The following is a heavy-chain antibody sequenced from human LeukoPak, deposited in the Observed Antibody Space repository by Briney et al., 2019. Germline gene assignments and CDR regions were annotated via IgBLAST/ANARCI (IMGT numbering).Heavy chain of an antibody. CDR1: GFTVSNNY. V-gene: IGHV3-23*01. Sequence: GGSLRLSCAASGFTVSNNYMSWVRQAPGKGLEWVSAISGSGGSTYYADSVKGRFTISRDNSKNTLYLQMNSLRAEDTAVYYCANSGSYYGWISYWGQGTLVTVSS. CDR3: ANSGSYYGWISY. D-gene: IGHD1-26*01. CDR2: ISGSGGST. J-gene: IGHJ4*02.